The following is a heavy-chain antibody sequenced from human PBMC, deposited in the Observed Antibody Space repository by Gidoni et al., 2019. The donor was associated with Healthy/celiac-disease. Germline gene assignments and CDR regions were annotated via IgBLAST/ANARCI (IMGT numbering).Heavy chain of an antibody. CDR2: ISYDGSNK. CDR3: ARDQGGYDILTGSYFDYYYYGMDV. J-gene: IGHJ6*02. D-gene: IGHD3-9*01. Sequence: VQLVESGGGVVPPVRSLRLSRAASGFTLGSYAMHWVRQPPGKGLEWVAVISYDGSNKYYADSVKGRFTISRDNSKNTLYLQMNSLRAEDTAVYYCARDQGGYDILTGSYFDYYYYGMDVWGQGTTVTVSS. CDR1: GFTLGSYA. V-gene: IGHV3-30-3*01.